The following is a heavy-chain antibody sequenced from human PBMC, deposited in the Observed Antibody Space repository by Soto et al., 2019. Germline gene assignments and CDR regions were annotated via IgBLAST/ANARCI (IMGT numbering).Heavy chain of an antibody. D-gene: IGHD3-3*01. CDR3: AREGVAFDY. J-gene: IGHJ4*02. V-gene: IGHV3-48*02. CDR2: ISTTSSSI. CDR1: GFTFSSYS. Sequence: EVQLVQSGGGLVQPGGSLRLSCAASGFTFSSYSMNWVRQAPGKGLEWISYISTTSSSIYYADSVKGRFTISRDNAKNSLFLQMNSLRDEDTAVYYCAREGVAFDYWGQGALVTVSS.